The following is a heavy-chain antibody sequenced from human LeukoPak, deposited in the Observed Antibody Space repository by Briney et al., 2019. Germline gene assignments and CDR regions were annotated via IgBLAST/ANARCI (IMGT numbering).Heavy chain of an antibody. CDR3: AKVAKYYYGPESYYFFEQ. CDR1: GFTFSNYG. Sequence: GGSLRLSCAASGFTFSNYGMNWVRQAPGKGLEWVSGISGSGGSTYSADSVKGRFIISRDNSKNMLYLQMNSLRVEDTAVYYCAKVAKYYYGPESYYFFEQWGQGTPVTASS. J-gene: IGHJ4*02. D-gene: IGHD3-10*01. V-gene: IGHV3-23*01. CDR2: ISGSGGST.